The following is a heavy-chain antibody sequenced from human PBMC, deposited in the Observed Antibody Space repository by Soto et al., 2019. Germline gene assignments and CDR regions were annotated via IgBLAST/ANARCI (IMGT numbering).Heavy chain of an antibody. V-gene: IGHV3-7*03. D-gene: IGHD2-21*02. CDR2: INPDGTLK. J-gene: IGHJ4*02. Sequence: GGSLRLSCAASGFALSGYWITWVRQAPGKGLEWVASINPDGTLKYYVDSVKGRFTISRDNADNSLFLQMISLRVEDTAVYYCARWESGDWYLGIWGQGTLVTVSS. CDR3: ARWESGDWYLGI. CDR1: GFALSGYW.